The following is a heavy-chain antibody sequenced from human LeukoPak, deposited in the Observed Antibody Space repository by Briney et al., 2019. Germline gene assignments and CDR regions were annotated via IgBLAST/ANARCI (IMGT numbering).Heavy chain of an antibody. CDR3: ARRAVAGPFDY. D-gene: IGHD6-19*01. CDR1: GGSINSSSYY. CDR2: VYYSGST. V-gene: IGHV4-39*01. Sequence: SETLSLTCTVSGGSINSSSYYWGWIRQPPGKGLEWIGSVYYSGSTYYNPSLKSRVTISVDTSKNQFSLKLSSVTAADTAVYYCARRAVAGPFDYWGQGTLVTVSS. J-gene: IGHJ4*02.